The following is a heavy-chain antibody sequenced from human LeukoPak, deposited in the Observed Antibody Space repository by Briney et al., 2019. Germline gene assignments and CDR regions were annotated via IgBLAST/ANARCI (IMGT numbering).Heavy chain of an antibody. CDR2: INSDGSST. J-gene: IGHJ4*02. Sequence: PGGSLRLSCAASGFTFTSYWMHWLRQAPGKGLVWVSRINSDGSSTSYADSVKGRFTISRDNAKNTLYLEVNSLRAEDTAVYYCAADVMGARDNWGQGTLVTVSS. CDR1: GFTFTSYW. V-gene: IGHV3-74*01. CDR3: AADVMGARDN. D-gene: IGHD1-26*01.